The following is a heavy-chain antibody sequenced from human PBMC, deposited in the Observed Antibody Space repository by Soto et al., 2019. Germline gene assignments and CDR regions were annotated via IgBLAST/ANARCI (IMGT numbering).Heavy chain of an antibody. CDR1: GFTVSSNY. V-gene: IGHV3-66*01. CDR3: ARDGYSGYDDAFDI. J-gene: IGHJ3*02. Sequence: GESLKISCAASGFTVSSNYTSWVRQAPGKGLEWVSVIYSGGSTYYADSVKGRFTISRDNSKNTLYLQMNSLRAEDTAVYYCARDGYSGYDDAFDIWGQGTMVTVSS. D-gene: IGHD5-12*01. CDR2: IYSGGST.